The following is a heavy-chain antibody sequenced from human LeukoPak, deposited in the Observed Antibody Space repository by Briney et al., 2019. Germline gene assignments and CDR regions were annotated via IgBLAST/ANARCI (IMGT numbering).Heavy chain of an antibody. Sequence: GGSLRPSCAASGFTFSSYWMSWVRQAPGKGREWVANIKQDGSEKYYVDSVKGRFTISRDNAKNSLYLQMNSLRAEDTAVYYCARLGMGYYFDYWGQGTLVTVSS. CDR3: ARLGMGYYFDY. CDR2: IKQDGSEK. V-gene: IGHV3-7*01. D-gene: IGHD3-16*01. J-gene: IGHJ4*02. CDR1: GFTFSSYW.